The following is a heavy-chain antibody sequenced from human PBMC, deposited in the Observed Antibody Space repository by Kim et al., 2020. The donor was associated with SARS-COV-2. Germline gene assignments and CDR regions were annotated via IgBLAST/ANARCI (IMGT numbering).Heavy chain of an antibody. CDR2: ITNAGGKC. CDR3: AKVGDYDSSGFYAFFRS. D-gene: IGHD3-22*01. V-gene: IGHV3-74*01. CDR1: GFDFSTSG. Sequence: GGSLRLSCAASGFDFSTSGRHFVRLPPLKAYCWFLRITNAGGKCSFVGSVMGRFTISRDNAKNNLYLQMNGLRTEDTAVYYCAKVGDYDSSGFYAFFRSWGQVTRVTVSS. J-gene: IGHJ5*02.